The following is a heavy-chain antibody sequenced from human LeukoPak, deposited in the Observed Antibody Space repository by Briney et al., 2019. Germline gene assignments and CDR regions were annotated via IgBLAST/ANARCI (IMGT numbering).Heavy chain of an antibody. CDR3: ARRSDYYDILNL. CDR2: IYYTGST. D-gene: IGHD3-22*01. CDR1: GGSISNYY. V-gene: IGHV4-59*01. J-gene: IGHJ3*01. Sequence: SETLSLTCTVSGGSISNYYWTWIRQPPGKGREWIGYIYYTGSTNYNPSLKSRVTISVDTSKNQFSLKLSSVTAADTAVYYCARRSDYYDILNLWGQGTMVTVSS.